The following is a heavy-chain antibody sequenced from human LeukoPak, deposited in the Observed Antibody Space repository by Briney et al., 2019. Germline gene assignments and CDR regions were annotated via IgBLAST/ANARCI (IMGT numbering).Heavy chain of an antibody. Sequence: SETLSLTCTVSGGSISSSSYYWGWIRQPPGKGLEWIGSIYYSGSTYYNPSLKSRVTISVDTSENQFSLKLSSVTAADTAVYYCARHGRGYLEDYFDYWGQGTLVTVSS. CDR1: GGSISSSSYY. V-gene: IGHV4-39*01. J-gene: IGHJ4*02. CDR3: ARHGRGYLEDYFDY. D-gene: IGHD3-16*02. CDR2: IYYSGST.